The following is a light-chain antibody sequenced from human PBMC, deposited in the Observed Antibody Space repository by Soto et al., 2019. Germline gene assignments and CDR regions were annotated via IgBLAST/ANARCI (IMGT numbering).Light chain of an antibody. CDR3: GTWNSALRARV. V-gene: IGLV1-51*01. J-gene: IGLJ3*02. CDR2: DNN. Sequence: QSVLTQPPSVSAAPGQRVTISCSGSSSNIGSNFVSLYKQSPGTAPKLLIYDNNKRTSGIPDRFTGSKSGTSATLGITGLQPGDEAVYYCGTWNSALRARVFGGGTKLTVL. CDR1: SSNIGSNF.